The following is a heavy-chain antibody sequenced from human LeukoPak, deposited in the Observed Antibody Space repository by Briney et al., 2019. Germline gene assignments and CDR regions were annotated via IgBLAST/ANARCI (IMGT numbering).Heavy chain of an antibody. Sequence: PGGSLRLSCAASGFTFDDYAMHWVRQAPGKGLEGVSGISWNSGSIGYADSVRGRFPISRDNAKHSLYLQMNSLRAEDTALYYCAKELVTGGLGYWGPGTLVTVSS. CDR1: GFTFDDYA. CDR3: AKELVTGGLGY. V-gene: IGHV3-9*01. D-gene: IGHD3-9*01. CDR2: ISWNSGSI. J-gene: IGHJ4*02.